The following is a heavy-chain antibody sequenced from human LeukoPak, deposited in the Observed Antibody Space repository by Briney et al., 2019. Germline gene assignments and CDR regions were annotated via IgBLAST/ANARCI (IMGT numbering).Heavy chain of an antibody. Sequence: SQTLSLTCTVSGGSISSGGYYWSWIRQPPGKGLEWIGYIYHSGSTYYNPSLKSRVTISVDRSKNQFSLKLSSVTAADTAVYYCARDRRFLEWPDIWGQGTMVTVSS. J-gene: IGHJ3*02. V-gene: IGHV4-30-2*01. CDR3: ARDRRFLEWPDI. CDR2: IYHSGST. CDR1: GGSISSGGYY. D-gene: IGHD3-3*01.